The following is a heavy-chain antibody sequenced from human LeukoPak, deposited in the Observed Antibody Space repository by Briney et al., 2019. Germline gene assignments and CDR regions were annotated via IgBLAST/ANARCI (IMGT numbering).Heavy chain of an antibody. V-gene: IGHV3-21*01. CDR1: GFTLSSYS. CDR2: ISSSSSYI. CDR3: ARYMTVYGDYGPFDY. J-gene: IGHJ4*02. Sequence: PGGSLRLSCAASGFTLSSYSMNWVRQAPGKGLEWVSSISSSSSYIYYADSVKGRFTISRDNAKNSLYLQMNSLRAEDTAVYYCARYMTVYGDYGPFDYWGQGTLVTASS. D-gene: IGHD4-17*01.